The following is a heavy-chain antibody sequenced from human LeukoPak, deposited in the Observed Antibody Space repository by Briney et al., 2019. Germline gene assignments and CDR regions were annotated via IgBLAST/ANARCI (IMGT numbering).Heavy chain of an antibody. D-gene: IGHD6-19*01. J-gene: IGHJ4*02. CDR1: GFTFSSYW. V-gene: IGHV3-7*01. CDR3: ARELSSGWYGECDY. Sequence: GGSLRLSCAASGFTFSSYWMSWVRQAPGKGLEWVANIKQDGSEKYYVDSVKGRFTISRDNAKNSLYLQMNSLRAEDTAVYYCARELSSGWYGECDYWGQGTLVTVSS. CDR2: IKQDGSEK.